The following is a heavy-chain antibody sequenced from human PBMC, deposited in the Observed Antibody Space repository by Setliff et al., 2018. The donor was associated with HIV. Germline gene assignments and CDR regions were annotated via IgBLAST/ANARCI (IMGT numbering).Heavy chain of an antibody. J-gene: IGHJ4*02. V-gene: IGHV5-51*01. Sequence: GESLKISCKGSGYSFTSYWIGWVRQMPGKGLEWMGIISPDDSDSRYSPSFQGQVTISADKSISTAYLQRSSLKASDTAMYYCASGRKKNYDLFTGYYRILGVDFDYWGQGTLVTVSS. CDR1: GYSFTSYW. CDR2: ISPDDSDS. CDR3: ASGRKKNYDLFTGYYRILGVDFDY. D-gene: IGHD3-9*01.